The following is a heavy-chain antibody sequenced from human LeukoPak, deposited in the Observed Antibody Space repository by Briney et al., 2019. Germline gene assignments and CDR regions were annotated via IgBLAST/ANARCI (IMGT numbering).Heavy chain of an antibody. CDR2: ISYDGSNK. Sequence: GGSLRLSCAASGFTFSSYAMHWVRQAPGKGLEWVAVISYDGSNKYYADSVKGRFTISRDNSKNTLYLQMNSLRAEDTAVYYCAKDRGYSSSWFGDYWGQGTLVTVSS. V-gene: IGHV3-30-3*01. D-gene: IGHD6-13*01. CDR1: GFTFSSYA. CDR3: AKDRGYSSSWFGDY. J-gene: IGHJ4*02.